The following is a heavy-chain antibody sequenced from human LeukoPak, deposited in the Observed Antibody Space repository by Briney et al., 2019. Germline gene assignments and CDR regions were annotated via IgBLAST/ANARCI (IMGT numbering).Heavy chain of an antibody. Sequence: PSETLSLTCNVSGGSINSGSYYWGWIRQTPGKGLEWIGSIYYSSSAYFNPSLKSRVTMSVDTSKNQFSLKLSSVTAADTAVYFSARIENTYGRKFDYWGQGILVTVSS. J-gene: IGHJ4*02. D-gene: IGHD5-18*01. V-gene: IGHV4-39*01. CDR3: ARIENTYGRKFDY. CDR1: GGSINSGSYY. CDR2: IYYSSSA.